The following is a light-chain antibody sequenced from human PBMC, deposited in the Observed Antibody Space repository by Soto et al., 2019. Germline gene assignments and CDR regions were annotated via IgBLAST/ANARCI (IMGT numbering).Light chain of an antibody. CDR1: PTISSW. CDR3: QHYNSYSEA. CDR2: KAS. Sequence: DIQMTQSPSTLCGSVGDRVTITCRASPTISSWLAWYQQKPGKAPKLLIYKASTLKSGFPSRFSGSGSGTEFTLTISSLQPDDLAAYCCQHYNSYSEAFGQGTKVEL. J-gene: IGKJ1*01. V-gene: IGKV1-5*03.